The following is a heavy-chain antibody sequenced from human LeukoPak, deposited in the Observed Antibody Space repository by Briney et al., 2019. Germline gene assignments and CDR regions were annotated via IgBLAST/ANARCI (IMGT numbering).Heavy chain of an antibody. CDR2: ISSSSSYI. CDR1: GFTFSSYS. J-gene: IGHJ4*02. D-gene: IGHD6-13*01. CDR3: ARANSSSWYYAFDY. V-gene: IGHV3-21*01. Sequence: PGGSLRLSCAASGFTFSSYSMNWVRQAPGKGLEWVSSISSSSSYIYYADSVKGRFTISRDNAKNSLYLQMNSLRAEDTAVYYCARANSSSWYYAFDYWGQGTLVTVSS.